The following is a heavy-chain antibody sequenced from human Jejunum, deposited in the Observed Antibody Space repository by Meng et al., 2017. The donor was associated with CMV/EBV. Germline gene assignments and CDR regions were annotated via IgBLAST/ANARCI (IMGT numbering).Heavy chain of an antibody. V-gene: IGHV3-21*01. J-gene: IGHJ1*01. CDR3: ARGYYYDSSGYYIEYFQQ. CDR1: RVIFSSYS. D-gene: IGHD3-22*01. CDR2: IAPRSTYI. Sequence: EVQLVESGGGVVKPGGSVRLSCAASRVIFSSYSMNWVRQAPGKGLEWVASIAPRSTYIYSADAVKGRFTISRDNAKKSLYLQMNSLRAEDTAVYYCARGYYYDSSGYYIEYFQQWGQGTLVTVSS.